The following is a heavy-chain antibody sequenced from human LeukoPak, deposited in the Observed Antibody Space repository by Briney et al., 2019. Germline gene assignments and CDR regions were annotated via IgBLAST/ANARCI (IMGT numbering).Heavy chain of an antibody. Sequence: SETLSLTCSVSNYSISRTYHWGWIRQPPGKGLEWIGTIYHSGTTYYSPSLKSRVTISVDTSKNQFSLRLSSVTAADTAVYYCARLGRYYDILTGYSDYYYMDVWGKGTTVTISS. CDR2: IYHSGTT. V-gene: IGHV4-38-2*02. J-gene: IGHJ6*03. CDR3: ARLGRYYDILTGYSDYYYMDV. CDR1: NYSISRTYH. D-gene: IGHD3-9*01.